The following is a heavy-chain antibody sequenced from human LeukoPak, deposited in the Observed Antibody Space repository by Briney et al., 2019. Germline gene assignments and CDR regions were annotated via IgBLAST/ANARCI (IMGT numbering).Heavy chain of an antibody. CDR2: IKQDGSEK. CDR3: ARDCGDLDY. V-gene: IGHV3-7*01. Sequence: GGSLRLSCAASGFTFSRYWMSWVRQAPGKGLEWVANIKQDGSEKYYVDSVKGRFTISRDNAKNSLYLQMNSLRAEDTAVYYCARDCGDLDYCGQGTLVTVSS. J-gene: IGHJ4*02. D-gene: IGHD4-17*01. CDR1: GFTFSRYW.